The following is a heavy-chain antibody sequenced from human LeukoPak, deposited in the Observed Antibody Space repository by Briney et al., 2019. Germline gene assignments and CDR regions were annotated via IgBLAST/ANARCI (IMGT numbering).Heavy chain of an antibody. J-gene: IGHJ4*02. CDR3: AKDFSNSPGPTDY. D-gene: IGHD4-23*01. CDR2: VSASGAST. CDR1: GFTFSSFS. Sequence: GGSLRLSCAASGFTFSSFSMNWVRQAPGKGLEWVSTVSASGASTYYADSVKGRFTISRDNSENTLYLQMNSLRAEDTAVYYCAKDFSNSPGPTDYWGQGTLVTVSS. V-gene: IGHV3-23*01.